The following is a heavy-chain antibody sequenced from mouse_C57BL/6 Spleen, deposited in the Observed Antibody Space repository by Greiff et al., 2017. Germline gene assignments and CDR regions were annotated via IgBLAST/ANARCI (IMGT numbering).Heavy chain of an antibody. D-gene: IGHD4-1*01. Sequence: EVKLVESGGGLVKPGGSLKLSCAASGFPFSDYGMHWVRQAPEKGLAWVAYISSGSSTIYYADTVKGRFTISRDNAKNTLFLQRTSLRSEDTAMYYCASPANGDEGFAYWGQGTLVTVSA. CDR3: ASPANGDEGFAY. V-gene: IGHV5-17*01. J-gene: IGHJ3*01. CDR2: ISSGSSTI. CDR1: GFPFSDYG.